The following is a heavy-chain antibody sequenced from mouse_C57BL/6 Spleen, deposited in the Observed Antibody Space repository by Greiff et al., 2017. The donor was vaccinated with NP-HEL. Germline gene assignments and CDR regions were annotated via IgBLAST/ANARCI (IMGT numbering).Heavy chain of an antibody. CDR1: GYSITSGYY. CDR3: AIYYGSSSSWFAY. J-gene: IGHJ3*01. Sequence: EVKLMESGPGLVKPSQSLSLTCSVTGYSITSGYYWNWIRQFPGNKLEWMGYISYDGSNNYNPSLKNRISLTRDTSKNQFFLKLNSVTTEDTATYYCAIYYGSSSSWFAYWGQGTLVTVSA. CDR2: ISYDGSN. D-gene: IGHD1-1*01. V-gene: IGHV3-6*01.